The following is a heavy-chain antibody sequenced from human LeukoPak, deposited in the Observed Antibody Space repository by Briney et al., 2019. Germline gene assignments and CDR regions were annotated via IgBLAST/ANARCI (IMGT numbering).Heavy chain of an antibody. D-gene: IGHD6-13*01. CDR1: GFTFSSYW. V-gene: IGHV3-7*01. CDR3: ARTHRLIAAAGTVDY. J-gene: IGHJ4*02. CDR2: IKQDGTKK. Sequence: GGSLRLSCAASGFTFSSYWMSWVRQAPGKGLEWVANIKQDGTKKYYVDSVKGRFTISRDNAENSLYLQMNSLRAEDTAVYYCARTHRLIAAAGTVDYWGQGTLVTVSS.